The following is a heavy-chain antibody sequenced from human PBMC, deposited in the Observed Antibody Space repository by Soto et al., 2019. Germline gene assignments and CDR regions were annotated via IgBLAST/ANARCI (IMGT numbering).Heavy chain of an antibody. CDR3: AARRGMIVVV. Sequence: QMQLVQSGPEVKKPGTSEKVSCKASGFTFTSSAVQWVRQARGQRLEWIGWIVVGSGNTNYAQKFQERVTITRDMSAITAYMELSSLRSEDTAVYYCAARRGMIVVVWGQGTLVTVSS. J-gene: IGHJ4*02. V-gene: IGHV1-58*01. D-gene: IGHD3-22*01. CDR2: IVVGSGNT. CDR1: GFTFTSSA.